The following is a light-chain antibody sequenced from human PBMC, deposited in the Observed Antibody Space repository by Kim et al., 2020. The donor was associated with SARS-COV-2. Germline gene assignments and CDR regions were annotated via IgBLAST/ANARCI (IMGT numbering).Light chain of an antibody. Sequence: PEEQATLACRASQSVSSNLAWYQQKPGQAPRLLIYGASTRATGIPARFSGSGSGTEFTLTISSLQSEDFAVYYCQQYNNWPPPITYGQGTRLEIK. CDR1: QSVSSN. J-gene: IGKJ5*01. V-gene: IGKV3-15*01. CDR2: GAS. CDR3: QQYNNWPPPIT.